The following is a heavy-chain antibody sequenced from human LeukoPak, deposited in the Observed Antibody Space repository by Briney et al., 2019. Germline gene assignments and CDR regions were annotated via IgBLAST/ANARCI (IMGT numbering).Heavy chain of an antibody. D-gene: IGHD4-23*01. V-gene: IGHV4-4*07. CDR3: ARLVSVTRPGSDYYYYYYMDV. Sequence: PSETLSLTCTVSGGSISSYYWSWIRQPAGKGLEWIGRIYTSGSTNYNPSLKSRVTMSVDTSKNQFSLKLSSVTAADTAVYYCARLVSVTRPGSDYYYYYYMDVWGKGTTVTVSS. J-gene: IGHJ6*03. CDR2: IYTSGST. CDR1: GGSISSYY.